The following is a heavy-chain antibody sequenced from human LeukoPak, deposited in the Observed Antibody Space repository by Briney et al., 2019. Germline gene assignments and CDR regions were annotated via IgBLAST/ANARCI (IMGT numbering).Heavy chain of an antibody. CDR3: ARADYQLLSPSYNWFDP. D-gene: IGHD2-2*01. J-gene: IGHJ5*02. Sequence: GRSLRLSCAASGFTFSSYGMHWVRQAPGKGLEWVEVIWYDGSNKYYADSVKGRFTISRDNSKSTLYLQMNSLRAEDTAVYYCARADYQLLSPSYNWFDPWGQGTLVTVSS. V-gene: IGHV3-33*01. CDR1: GFTFSSYG. CDR2: IWYDGSNK.